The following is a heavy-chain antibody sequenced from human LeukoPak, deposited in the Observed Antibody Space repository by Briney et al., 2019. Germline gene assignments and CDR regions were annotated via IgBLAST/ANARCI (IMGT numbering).Heavy chain of an antibody. Sequence: GGSLRLSCAASGFTVSSNYMSWVRQAPGKGLEWVSVIYSGGSTYYADSVKGRFTISRDNSKNTLYLQMNSLRAEGTAVYYCARGGRGWLQFLTARLAESGFDYWGQGTLVTVSS. V-gene: IGHV3-66*01. CDR1: GFTVSSNY. J-gene: IGHJ4*02. CDR3: ARGGRGWLQFLTARLAESGFDY. D-gene: IGHD5-24*01. CDR2: IYSGGST.